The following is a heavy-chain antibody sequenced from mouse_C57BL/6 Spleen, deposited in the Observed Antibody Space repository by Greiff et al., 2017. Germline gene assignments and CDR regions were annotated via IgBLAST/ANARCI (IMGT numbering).Heavy chain of an antibody. CDR1: GYTFTSYW. V-gene: IGHV1-69*01. Sequence: VQLQQPGAELVMPGASVKLSCKASGYTFTSYWMHGVKQRPGQGLEWIGEIDPSDSYTNYNQKFKGKSTLTVDKSSSTAYMQLSSLTSEDSAVYYCARGDWDGDWGQGTTLTVSS. J-gene: IGHJ2*01. D-gene: IGHD4-1*01. CDR3: ARGDWDGD. CDR2: IDPSDSYT.